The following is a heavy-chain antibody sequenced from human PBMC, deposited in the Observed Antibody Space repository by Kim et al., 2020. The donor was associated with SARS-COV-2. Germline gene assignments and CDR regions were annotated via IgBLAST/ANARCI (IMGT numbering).Heavy chain of an antibody. CDR1: GGSISSGGYY. J-gene: IGHJ4*01. V-gene: IGHV4-31*03. D-gene: IGHD3-22*01. CDR3: ARVGITTIVVVKYFDY. Sequence: SETLSLTCTVSGGSISSGGYYWSWIRQHPGQGLVWIGYIYDSRSTYSNPSLKIRVTIAVDTSKNSLSLKLSSVTAADTAECYCARVGITTIVVVKYFDY. CDR2: IYDSRST.